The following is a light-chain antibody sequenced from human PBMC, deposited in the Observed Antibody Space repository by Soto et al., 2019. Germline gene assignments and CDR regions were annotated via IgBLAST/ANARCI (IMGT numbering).Light chain of an antibody. CDR1: QSVGNN. J-gene: IGKJ4*01. CDR2: GAS. Sequence: IVRPQTHTTLPVSPAERAPLSCRASQSVGNNLAWYRQKSGQAPRLLIYGASTRATGIPARFSGSGSGTEFTLTIDSLQSDDFAVYLCQQYRNWPLTFGGGTKVDIK. V-gene: IGKV3-15*01. CDR3: QQYRNWPLT.